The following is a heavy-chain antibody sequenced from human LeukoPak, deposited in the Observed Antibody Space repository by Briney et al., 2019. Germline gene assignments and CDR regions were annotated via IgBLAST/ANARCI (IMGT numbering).Heavy chain of an antibody. Sequence: GASVKVSCKASGYTFTSYGVSWVRQAPGQGLEYMGWISAYNGNTNYAQKLQGRVTMTRDTSISTAYMELSRLRSDDTAVYYCARGQLTDDLDYWGQGTLVTVSS. CDR1: GYTFTSYG. V-gene: IGHV1-18*01. CDR3: ARGQLTDDLDY. J-gene: IGHJ4*02. D-gene: IGHD1-14*01. CDR2: ISAYNGNT.